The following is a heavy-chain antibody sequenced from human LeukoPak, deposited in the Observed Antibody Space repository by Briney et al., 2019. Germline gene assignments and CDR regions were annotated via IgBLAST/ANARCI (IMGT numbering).Heavy chain of an antibody. D-gene: IGHD5/OR15-5a*01. CDR3: ARGSLGREVSAFFKN. J-gene: IGHJ4*02. Sequence: SETLSLTCSVSGDSISSGSYYWSWIRQPAGKGLEWIGRIYTTGSTNYNPSLKSRVTISVDTSENQFSLRLSSVTAAETAVYYCARGSLGREVSAFFKNWGQGILVTVSS. CDR2: IYTTGST. CDR1: GDSISSGSYY. V-gene: IGHV4-61*02.